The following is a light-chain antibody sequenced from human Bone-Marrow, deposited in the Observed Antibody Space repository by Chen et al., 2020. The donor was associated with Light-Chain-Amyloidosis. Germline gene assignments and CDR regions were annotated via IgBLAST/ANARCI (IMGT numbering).Light chain of an antibody. Sequence: SYVLTQSPSVSVGPGQTARITCGGNNIGIKSVHWYQQKPGQAPVLVVFDDYDRPSGIPERFSGSNSGNTAILTISRVEAGDEADYYCQVWDSSSDHVVFGGGTKLTVL. V-gene: IGLV3-21*02. J-gene: IGLJ3*02. CDR1: NIGIKS. CDR2: DDY. CDR3: QVWDSSSDHVV.